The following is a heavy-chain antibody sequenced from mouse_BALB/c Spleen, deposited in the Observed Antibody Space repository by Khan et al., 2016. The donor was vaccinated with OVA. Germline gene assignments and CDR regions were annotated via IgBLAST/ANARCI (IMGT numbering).Heavy chain of an antibody. V-gene: IGHV5-12-1*01. CDR3: VRLHYYGSNYYFDY. Sequence: EVELVESGGGLVKPGGSLKLSCTVSGFAFSNYDMSWVRQTPEKRLDWVAYISSGGGTTYYPDTAKGRFTVSRDNAKNTLYLQRNSLKSEDTAMYYCVRLHYYGSNYYFDYWGQGTTLTVSS. CDR2: ISSGGGTT. CDR1: GFAFSNYD. D-gene: IGHD1-1*01. J-gene: IGHJ2*01.